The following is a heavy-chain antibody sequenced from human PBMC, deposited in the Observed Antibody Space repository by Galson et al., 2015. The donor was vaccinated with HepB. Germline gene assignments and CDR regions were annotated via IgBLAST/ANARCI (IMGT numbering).Heavy chain of an antibody. J-gene: IGHJ2*01. CDR1: GFTVSSNY. CDR3: AKGGIASTSGYATWYFDL. CDR2: TYVGGCT. Sequence: SLRLSCAASGFTVSSNYMTWVRQAPGKGLEWVSITYVGGCTSYVDSVKGRFTISSHNSKNTLYLQMNSLRPEDTAVYYCAKGGIASTSGYATWYFDLWGRGTLVTVSS. V-gene: IGHV3-53*04. D-gene: IGHD3-22*01.